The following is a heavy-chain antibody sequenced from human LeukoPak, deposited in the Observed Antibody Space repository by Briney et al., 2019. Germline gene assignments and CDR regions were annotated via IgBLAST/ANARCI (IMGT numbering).Heavy chain of an antibody. CDR2: ISAYNGNT. CDR1: GYTFTSYG. Sequence: ASVKVSCKASGYTFTSYGISWVRQAPGQGLEWMGWISAYNGNTNYAQKLQGRVTMTTDTSTSTAYMELRSLRSDDTAVYYCARGGYYGSGSYYPIPDYYYYYYYMDVWGKGTTVTISS. D-gene: IGHD3-10*01. CDR3: ARGGYYGSGSYYPIPDYYYYYYYMDV. J-gene: IGHJ6*03. V-gene: IGHV1-18*01.